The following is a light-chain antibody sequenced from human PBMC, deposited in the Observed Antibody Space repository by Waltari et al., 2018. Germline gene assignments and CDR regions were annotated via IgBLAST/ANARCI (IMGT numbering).Light chain of an antibody. V-gene: IGLV3-21*02. CDR2: DDP. CDR3: QVWDSSSDHVI. CDR1: NIGGKS. J-gene: IGLJ2*01. Sequence: SYVLTQPPSVSVAPGQTARITCGGDNIGGKSVHWYQQKPGQAPVLVIYDDPDRPSNNPGRVSGSNSGNTATLTISRVEAGDEADYYCQVWDSSSDHVIFGGGTKVTV.